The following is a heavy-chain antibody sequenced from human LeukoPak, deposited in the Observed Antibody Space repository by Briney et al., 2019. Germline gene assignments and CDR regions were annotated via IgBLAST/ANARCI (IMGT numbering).Heavy chain of an antibody. D-gene: IGHD3-16*01. J-gene: IGHJ4*02. CDR3: ATSGGGEYSFDD. Sequence: GGSLRLSCAASGFTFSSYSMNWVRQAPGKGLEWVSYIYSSSSTIYYADSVKGRFTISRDNARNSLYLQMNSLRAEDTAVYYCATSGGGEYSFDDWGQGTLVTVSS. V-gene: IGHV3-48*04. CDR2: IYSSSSTI. CDR1: GFTFSSYS.